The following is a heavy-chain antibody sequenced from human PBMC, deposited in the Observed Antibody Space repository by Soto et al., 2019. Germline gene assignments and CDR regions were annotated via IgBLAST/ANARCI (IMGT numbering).Heavy chain of an antibody. J-gene: IGHJ6*03. CDR3: ARVSPFMVRGVINPYYYYYYMDG. Sequence: SETLSLTCAVYGGSFSGYYWSWIRQPPGKGLEWIGEINHSGSTNYNPSLKSRDTISVDTSKNQFSQKLSYVTAADTAVYYCARVSPFMVRGVINPYYYYYYMDGWGKGTTVT. V-gene: IGHV4-34*01. D-gene: IGHD3-10*01. CDR2: INHSGST. CDR1: GGSFSGYY.